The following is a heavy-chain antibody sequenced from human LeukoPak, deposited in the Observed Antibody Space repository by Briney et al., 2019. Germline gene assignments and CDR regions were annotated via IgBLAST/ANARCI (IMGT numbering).Heavy chain of an antibody. D-gene: IGHD1-7*01. V-gene: IGHV4-39*07. CDR3: ARVVFVANWNYGEEYYYYYYMDV. CDR2: LYYGGST. J-gene: IGHJ6*03. Sequence: PSETQSLTCTVSGGFITTDNYYWDWIRRSPGRGLEWIGSLYYGGSTYYNPSLQSRVTKSVDTSKDQFSLKLSSVTAADTAVYYCARVVFVANWNYGEEYYYYYYMDVWGKGTTVTVSS. CDR1: GGFITTDNYY.